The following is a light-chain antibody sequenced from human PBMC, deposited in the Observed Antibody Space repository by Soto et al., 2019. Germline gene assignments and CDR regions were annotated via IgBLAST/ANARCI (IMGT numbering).Light chain of an antibody. CDR3: CSYAGSHTYV. V-gene: IGLV2-11*01. Sequence: QSVLAQPRSVSGSPEQSVTISCTGTSSDVGGYNYVSWYQQHPGKAPKFMIYDVSTRPSGVPERFSGSKSGNTASLTISGLQAEDEADYFCCSYAGSHTYVFGTGTKVTVL. J-gene: IGLJ1*01. CDR1: SSDVGGYNY. CDR2: DVS.